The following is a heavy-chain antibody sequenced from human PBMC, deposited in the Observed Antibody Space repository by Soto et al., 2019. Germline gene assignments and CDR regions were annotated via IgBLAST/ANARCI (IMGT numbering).Heavy chain of an antibody. CDR3: TRGPRPTSVGTGAY. CDR1: GFTFSTYW. V-gene: IGHV3-74*01. CDR2: INYDGSST. D-gene: IGHD3-10*01. Sequence: EVQLVESEGGLVQPGGSLRLSCAASGFTFSTYWMHWVRQAPGKGLVWVSRINYDGSSTDYADSVKGRFTISRDNAKNTLYLQMNTLTAEDTAVYYCTRGPRPTSVGTGAYWGQGTLVTVSS. J-gene: IGHJ4*02.